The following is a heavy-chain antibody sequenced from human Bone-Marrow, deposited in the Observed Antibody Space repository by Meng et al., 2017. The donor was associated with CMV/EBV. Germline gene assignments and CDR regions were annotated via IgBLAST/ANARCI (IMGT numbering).Heavy chain of an antibody. CDR3: AKLSPARYFDY. CDR1: GFTFSSYA. Sequence: ETLSLTCAASGFTFSSYAMSWVRQAPGKGLEWVSVIYSGGSSTYYADSVKGRFTISRDNSKNTLYLQMNSLRAEDTAVYYCAKLSPARYFDYWGQGTLVTASS. D-gene: IGHD3-16*02. V-gene: IGHV3-23*03. CDR2: IYSGGSST. J-gene: IGHJ4*02.